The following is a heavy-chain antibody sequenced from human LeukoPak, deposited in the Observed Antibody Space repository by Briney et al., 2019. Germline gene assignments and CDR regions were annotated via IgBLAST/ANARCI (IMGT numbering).Heavy chain of an antibody. CDR1: GFTVSNNY. Sequence: GGSLRLSCAASGFTVSNNYMSWVRQAPGKGLEWVSVIYAGGSTYYADSVKGRFTISRDNSKNTLFLQMNSLRGEDRAVYYCARDPIMNFYMDGWGEGTTVTVYS. V-gene: IGHV3-53*01. D-gene: IGHD2-8*01. CDR3: ARDPIMNFYMDG. J-gene: IGHJ6*03. CDR2: IYAGGST.